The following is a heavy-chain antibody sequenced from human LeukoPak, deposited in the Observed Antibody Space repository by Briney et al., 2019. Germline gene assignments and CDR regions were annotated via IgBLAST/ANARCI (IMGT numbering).Heavy chain of an antibody. CDR2: LSGGVGTT. J-gene: IGHJ3*02. V-gene: IGHV3-23*01. CDR3: AKDLGDGYNGPDAFDI. CDR1: GFIFSSYA. Sequence: PGGSLRLSCAPSGFIFSSYAMSWGRQAPGKGLEWVSSLSGGVGTTYYADSVEGRFTISRDNSKNTLYLQMNRLRAEDTAVYYCAKDLGDGYNGPDAFDIWGQGTMVTVSS. D-gene: IGHD5-24*01.